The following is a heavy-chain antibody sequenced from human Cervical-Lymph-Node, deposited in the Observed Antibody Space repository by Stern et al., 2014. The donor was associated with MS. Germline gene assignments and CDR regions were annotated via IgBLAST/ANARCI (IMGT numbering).Heavy chain of an antibody. J-gene: IGHJ4*02. Sequence: QVQLQESGPGLVKPSQTLSLTCTVSGGSFSGGRYFWSWIRQPAGKGLEWIGRIYASGGAIYNPPLQRRGPMSVDTSQNPISHELPSVTAADTAVYYCAREAGSYYGPPFDYWGQGTLVTVSS. CDR1: GGSFSGGRYF. CDR2: IYASGGA. CDR3: AREAGSYYGPPFDY. D-gene: IGHD1-26*01. V-gene: IGHV4-61*02.